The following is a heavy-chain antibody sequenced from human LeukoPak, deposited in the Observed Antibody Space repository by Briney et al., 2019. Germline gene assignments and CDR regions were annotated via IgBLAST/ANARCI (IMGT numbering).Heavy chain of an antibody. CDR1: GFTFSSYG. D-gene: IGHD3-22*01. Sequence: PGRSLRLSCAASGFTFSSYGMHWVRQAPGKGLEWVAVISYDGSNKYYADSVKGRLTISRDNSKNTLYLQMNSLRAEDTAVYYCAKTGGDYYDSSGYYIARVAPDYWGQGTLVTVSS. J-gene: IGHJ4*02. V-gene: IGHV3-30*18. CDR2: ISYDGSNK. CDR3: AKTGGDYYDSSGYYIARVAPDY.